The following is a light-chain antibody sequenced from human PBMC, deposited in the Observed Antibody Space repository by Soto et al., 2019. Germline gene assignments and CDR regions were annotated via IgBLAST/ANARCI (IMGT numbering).Light chain of an antibody. CDR2: DAA. Sequence: EIVLTQYRGTLSLSPGDGATLSCRSSQSVSSYLAWYQQKPGQAPRLLIYDAANRATGIPARFSGSGSGTDFTLTISSLEPEDFAVYYCQQRTNSWTFGQGTKVDIK. J-gene: IGKJ1*01. CDR1: QSVSSY. V-gene: IGKV3-11*01. CDR3: QQRTNSWT.